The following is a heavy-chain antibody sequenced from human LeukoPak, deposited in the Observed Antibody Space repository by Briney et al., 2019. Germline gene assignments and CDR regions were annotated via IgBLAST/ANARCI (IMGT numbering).Heavy chain of an antibody. CDR3: AREAAWGNWYFDL. CDR1: GFTVSSNY. V-gene: IGHV3-53*05. Sequence: GGSLRLSCAASGFTVSSNYMSWVRQAPGKGLEWVSVIYSGGSTYYADSVKGRFTTSRDNSQNTLYLEMNSLRYEDTALYYCAREAAWGNWYFDLWGRGTLVTVSS. CDR2: IYSGGST. J-gene: IGHJ2*01. D-gene: IGHD3-16*01.